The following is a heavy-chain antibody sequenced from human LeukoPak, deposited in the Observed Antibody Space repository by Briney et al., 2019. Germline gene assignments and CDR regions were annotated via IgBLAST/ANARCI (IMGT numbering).Heavy chain of an antibody. D-gene: IGHD2-21*01. CDR1: GFTFSSYW. J-gene: IGHJ4*02. V-gene: IGHV3-30*03. CDR3: ARDLRSRRVHIASLDY. Sequence: PGGSLRLSCAASGFTFSSYWMSWVRQAPGKGLEWVAVISYDGSNKYYADSVKGRFTISRDNSKNTLYLQMNSLRAEDTAVYYCARDLRSRRVHIASLDYWGQGTLVTVSS. CDR2: ISYDGSNK.